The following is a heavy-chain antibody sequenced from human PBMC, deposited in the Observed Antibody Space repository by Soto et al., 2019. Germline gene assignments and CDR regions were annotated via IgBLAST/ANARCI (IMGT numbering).Heavy chain of an antibody. CDR2: IYYSGST. J-gene: IGHJ6*03. V-gene: IGHV4-59*01. D-gene: IGHD3-16*02. Sequence: PSETLSLTWTASGGSISSYYWSWIRQPPGKGLEWIGYIYYSGSTNYNPSLKSRVTISVDTSKNQFSLKLSSVTAADTAVYYCARDIVRGELSLSPYYYYMAVWGKGTTVTVSS. CDR1: GGSISSYY. CDR3: ARDIVRGELSLSPYYYYMAV.